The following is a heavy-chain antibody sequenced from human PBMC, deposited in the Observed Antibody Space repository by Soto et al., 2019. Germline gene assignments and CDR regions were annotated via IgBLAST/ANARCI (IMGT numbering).Heavy chain of an antibody. V-gene: IGHV4-34*01. CDR3: ARVPFEYSSSPNWFDP. CDR2: INHSGST. J-gene: IGHJ5*01. Sequence: SETLSLTCAVYGGSFSGYYWSWIRQPPGKGLEWIGEINHSGSTNYNPSLKSRVTISVDTSKNQFSLKLSSVTAADTAVYYCARVPFEYSSSPNWFDPWGQGTTVTVSS. CDR1: GGSFSGYY. D-gene: IGHD6-6*01.